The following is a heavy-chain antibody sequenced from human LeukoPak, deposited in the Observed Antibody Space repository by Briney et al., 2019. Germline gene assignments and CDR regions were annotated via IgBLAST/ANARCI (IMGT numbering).Heavy chain of an antibody. D-gene: IGHD4-23*01. V-gene: IGHV3-15*01. Sequence: GGSLRLSCAASGFTFTNAWRSWVRQAPGKGLEWVGRIKSRVRSRTTDYAPPEQGTLPISRDDSKNTLHPQMARRRTADPAVYHCTSVLPGGSSTAFDASGEGTPVT. CDR3: TSVLPGGSSTAFDA. CDR1: GFTFTNAW. J-gene: IGHJ4*02. CDR2: IKSRVRSRTT.